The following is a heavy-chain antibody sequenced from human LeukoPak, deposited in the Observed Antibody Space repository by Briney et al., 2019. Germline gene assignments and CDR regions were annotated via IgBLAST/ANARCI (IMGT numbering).Heavy chain of an antibody. Sequence: GGSLRLSCAASGFTFNNYGMHWVHQAPGKGLEWVAVIRSDGNNKYYVDSVKGRFTVSRDKSKNTLYLQMNSLRAEDTAVYYCAREYSGSYYVAAFDVWGQGTLVTVSA. V-gene: IGHV3-33*01. CDR3: AREYSGSYYVAAFDV. J-gene: IGHJ3*01. CDR1: GFTFNNYG. D-gene: IGHD1-26*01. CDR2: IRSDGNNK.